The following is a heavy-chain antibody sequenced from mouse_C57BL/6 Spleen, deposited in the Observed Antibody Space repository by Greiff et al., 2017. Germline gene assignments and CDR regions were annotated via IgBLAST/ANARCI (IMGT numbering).Heavy chain of an antibody. CDR2: IYPGDGDT. CDR1: GYAFSSYW. Sequence: QVQLKQSGAELVKPGASVKISCKASGYAFSSYWMNWVKQRPGKGLEWIGQIYPGDGDTNYNGKFKGKATLTADKSSSTAYMQLSSLTSEDSAVYFCARFGGYSSYAMDYWGQGTSVTVSS. J-gene: IGHJ4*01. D-gene: IGHD2-3*01. V-gene: IGHV1-80*01. CDR3: ARFGGYSSYAMDY.